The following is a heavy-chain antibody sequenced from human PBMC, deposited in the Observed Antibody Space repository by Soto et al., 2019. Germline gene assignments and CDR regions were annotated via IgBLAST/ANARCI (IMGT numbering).Heavy chain of an antibody. CDR1: GFTFSSYE. CDR2: ISSSGSAI. Sequence: GGSLRLSCAASGFTFSSYEMNWVRQAPGKGLEWISYISSSGSAIYYADSVKGRFTISRDNAKKSLYLQMNSLGAEDTAFYYCARGDYYDSSGYYYTYWGQGTLVTAPQ. J-gene: IGHJ4*02. CDR3: ARGDYYDSSGYYYTY. V-gene: IGHV3-48*03. D-gene: IGHD3-22*01.